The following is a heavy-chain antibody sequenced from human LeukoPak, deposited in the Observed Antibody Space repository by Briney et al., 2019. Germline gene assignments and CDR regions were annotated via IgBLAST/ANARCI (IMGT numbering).Heavy chain of an antibody. CDR3: AKSSVFGYQYYFDY. D-gene: IGHD2-2*01. V-gene: IGHV3-30*18. CDR1: GFTFSSYG. CDR2: ITYDGSNT. J-gene: IGHJ4*02. Sequence: PGGSLRLSCAVSGFTFSSYGMHWVRQAPGKGLEWVAVITYDGSNTFYADSVKGRFTISRDNSKNTLYLQMNSLRPEDTAVYYCAKSSVFGYQYYFDYWGQGTLVTVSS.